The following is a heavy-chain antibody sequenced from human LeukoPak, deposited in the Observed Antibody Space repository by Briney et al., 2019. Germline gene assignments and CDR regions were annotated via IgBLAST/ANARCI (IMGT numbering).Heavy chain of an antibody. CDR1: GFTFSSHA. V-gene: IGHV3-23*01. D-gene: IGHD4/OR15-4a*01. CDR3: AKEEVPNDY. Sequence: GGSLRLSCAVSGFTFSSHAMTWVRQAPGKGLEWVSGISISGDITYYADSVQGRFIISRGNSKNTVYLQMNSLRVEDTAVYYCAKEEVPNDYWGQGTLVTVSS. J-gene: IGHJ4*02. CDR2: ISISGDIT.